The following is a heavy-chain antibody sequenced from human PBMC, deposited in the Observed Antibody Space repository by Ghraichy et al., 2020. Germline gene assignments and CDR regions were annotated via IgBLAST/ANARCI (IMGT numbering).Heavy chain of an antibody. V-gene: IGHV4-59*01. D-gene: IGHD6-6*01. J-gene: IGHJ6*03. Sequence: SETLSLTCTVSGGSISSYYWSWIRQPPGKGLEWIGYIYYSGSTNYNPSLKSRVTISVDTSKNQFSLKLSSVTAADTAVYYCARASSSSTYYYYMDVWGKGTTVTVSS. CDR2: IYYSGST. CDR1: GGSISSYY. CDR3: ARASSSSTYYYYMDV.